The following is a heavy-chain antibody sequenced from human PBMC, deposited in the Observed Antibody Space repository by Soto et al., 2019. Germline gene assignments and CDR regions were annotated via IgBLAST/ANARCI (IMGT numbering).Heavy chain of an antibody. D-gene: IGHD1-26*01. J-gene: IGHJ3*02. CDR1: GFTFSSYS. Sequence: GGSLRLSCAASGFTFSSYSMNWVRQAPGKGLEWVSSISSSSNYIYYADSMKGRFTTSRDNAKNSLYLQMNSLRAEDTAVYYCARGRSVGPPISAFDIWGQGTMVTVSS. V-gene: IGHV3-21*01. CDR2: ISSSSNYI. CDR3: ARGRSVGPPISAFDI.